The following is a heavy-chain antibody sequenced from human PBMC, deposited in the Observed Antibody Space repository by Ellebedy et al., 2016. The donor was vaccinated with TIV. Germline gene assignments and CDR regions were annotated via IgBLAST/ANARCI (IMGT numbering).Heavy chain of an antibody. D-gene: IGHD3-9*01. CDR1: GFTFSNYG. CDR2: VSYEGSVQ. J-gene: IGHJ4*02. CDR3: ARDPTGYTYYFDY. V-gene: IGHV3-30*03. Sequence: GESLKISCAASGFTFSNYGMHWVRRAPGKGLEWMAIVSYEGSVQYYRDSVKGRFVISRDNSANMVSLQMNSLRPEDTAVYYCARDPTGYTYYFDYWGQGTLVTVSS.